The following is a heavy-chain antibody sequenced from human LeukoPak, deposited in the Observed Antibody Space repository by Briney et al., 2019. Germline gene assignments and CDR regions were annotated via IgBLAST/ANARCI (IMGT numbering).Heavy chain of an antibody. Sequence: VASVKVSCKASGGAFSSYAISWVRQAPAQGLEWMGRIIPIFGIANYAQKFQGRVTITADKSTSTAYMELSSLRSEDTAVYYCATCIAAAGTRWFDPWGQGTLVTVSS. D-gene: IGHD6-13*01. CDR3: ATCIAAAGTRWFDP. CDR1: GGAFSSYA. J-gene: IGHJ5*02. CDR2: IIPIFGIA. V-gene: IGHV1-69*04.